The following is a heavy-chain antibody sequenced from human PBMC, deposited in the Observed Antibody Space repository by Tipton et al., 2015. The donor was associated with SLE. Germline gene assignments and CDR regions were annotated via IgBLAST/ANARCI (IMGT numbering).Heavy chain of an antibody. CDR2: IRSKAYGGTT. D-gene: IGHD3-3*01. V-gene: IGHV3-49*04. CDR1: GFTFGDYA. J-gene: IGHJ4*02. CDR3: TREPHVGAVIKFDY. Sequence: SLRLSCTASGFTFGDYAMSWVRQAPGKGLEWVGFIRSKAYGGTTEYAASVKGRFTILRDDSKSIAYLQMNILKTEDTAVYYCTREPHVGAVIKFDYWGQGTLVTVSS.